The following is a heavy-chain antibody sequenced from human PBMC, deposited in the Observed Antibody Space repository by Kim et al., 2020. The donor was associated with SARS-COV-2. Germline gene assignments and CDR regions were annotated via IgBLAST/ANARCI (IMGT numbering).Heavy chain of an antibody. D-gene: IGHD3-3*01. Sequence: GGSLRLSCAASGFTFSSYAMHWVRQAPGKGLEWVAVISYDGSNKYYADSVKGRFTISRDNSKNTLYLQMNSLRAEDTAVYYCARDSPVLRFLEDYGSWFDPWGQGTLVTVSS. V-gene: IGHV3-30*04. J-gene: IGHJ5*02. CDR2: ISYDGSNK. CDR3: ARDSPVLRFLEDYGSWFDP. CDR1: GFTFSSYA.